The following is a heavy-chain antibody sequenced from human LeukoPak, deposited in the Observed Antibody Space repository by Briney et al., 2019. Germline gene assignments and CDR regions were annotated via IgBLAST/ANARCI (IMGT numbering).Heavy chain of an antibody. V-gene: IGHV3-23*01. J-gene: IGHJ4*02. CDR2: FVGSGGST. CDR1: GLTFMNNG. Sequence: SGGSLRLSCAASGLTFMNNGMSWVRQAPGKGLEWVSGFVGSGGSTYYADSVKGRFTISRDNSKNTVYLQMNSLRGEDTAVYYCAKRGSGSYFDDWGQGTLVTVSS. D-gene: IGHD3-10*01. CDR3: AKRGSGSYFDD.